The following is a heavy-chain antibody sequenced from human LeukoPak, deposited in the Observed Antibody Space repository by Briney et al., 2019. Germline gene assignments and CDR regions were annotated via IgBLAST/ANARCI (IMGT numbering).Heavy chain of an antibody. CDR1: GGTFSSYT. Sequence: SVKVSCMASGGTFSSYTISWVRQAPGQGLEWMGRIIPILGIANYAQKFQGRVTITADKSTSTAYMELSSLRSEDTAVYYCARSSGWSLNWFDPWGQGTLVTVSS. V-gene: IGHV1-69*02. J-gene: IGHJ5*02. D-gene: IGHD6-19*01. CDR3: ARSSGWSLNWFDP. CDR2: IIPILGIA.